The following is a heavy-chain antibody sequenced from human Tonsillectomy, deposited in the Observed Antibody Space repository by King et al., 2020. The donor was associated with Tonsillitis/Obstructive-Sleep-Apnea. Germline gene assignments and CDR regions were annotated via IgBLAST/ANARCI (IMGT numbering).Heavy chain of an antibody. CDR2: IIPIFGTA. Sequence: VQLVQSGAEVKKPGSSVKVSCKASGGTFSSYAISWVRQAPGQGLEWMGGIIPIFGTANYARKFQGRVTITADESTSTAYMELSSLRSEDTAVYYCARDRYCSGGSCKVAFDIWGQGTMVTVSS. V-gene: IGHV1-69*12. CDR1: GGTFSSYA. J-gene: IGHJ3*02. CDR3: ARDRYCSGGSCKVAFDI. D-gene: IGHD2-15*01.